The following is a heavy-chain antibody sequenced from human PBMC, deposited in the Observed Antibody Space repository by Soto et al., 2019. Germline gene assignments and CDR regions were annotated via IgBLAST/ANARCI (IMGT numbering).Heavy chain of an antibody. J-gene: IGHJ4*02. CDR1: GFTFSSYA. D-gene: IGHD3-22*01. CDR2: ISGSGGST. CDR3: AKDLTYYYDSSGYAPY. V-gene: IGHV3-23*01. Sequence: GGSLRLSCAASGFTFSSYAMSWVRQAPGKGLEWVSAISGSGGSTYYADSVKGRFTISRDNSKNTLYLQMNSLRAEDTAVYYCAKDLTYYYDSSGYAPYWGQGTLVTVSS.